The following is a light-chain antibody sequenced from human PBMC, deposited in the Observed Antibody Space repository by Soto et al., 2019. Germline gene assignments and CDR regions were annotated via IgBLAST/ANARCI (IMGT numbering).Light chain of an antibody. J-gene: IGKJ2*01. CDR2: DAS. V-gene: IGKV1-33*01. Sequence: DIQMTQSPSSLSASVGDRVTITCQASQDISNYLNWYQQKPGKAPKLLIYDASNLETGVPSRFSGSESGTVFTFTISGQQPEDIETYYCQQYDNLPATFGQGTKLEIK. CDR3: QQYDNLPAT. CDR1: QDISNY.